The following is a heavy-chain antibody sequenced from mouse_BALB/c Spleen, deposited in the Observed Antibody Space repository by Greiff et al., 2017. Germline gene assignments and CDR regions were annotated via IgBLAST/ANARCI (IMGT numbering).Heavy chain of an antibody. CDR3: ARQRMFGTGTDYYAMDY. CDR1: GFAFSSYD. Sequence: EVKLVESGGGLVKPGGSLKLSCAASGFAFSSYDMSWVRQTPEKRLEWVAYISSGGDSTYYPDTVKGRFTISRDNAKNTLYLQMSSLKSEDTAMYYCARQRMFGTGTDYYAMDYWGQGTSVTVSS. J-gene: IGHJ4*01. V-gene: IGHV5-12-1*01. D-gene: IGHD4-1*01. CDR2: ISSGGDST.